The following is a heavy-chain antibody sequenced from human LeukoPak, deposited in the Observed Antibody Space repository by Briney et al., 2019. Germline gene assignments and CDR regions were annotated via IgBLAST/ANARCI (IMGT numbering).Heavy chain of an antibody. Sequence: GGSLRLSCAAFGFTFSSYEMNWVRQAPGKGREWISYIISSGTTKYYADSVKGRFTISRDNAKNSLYLQMNSLRAEDTAVYYCARDPAVSYDYVWGSFAGYWGQGTLVTVSS. CDR3: ARDPAVSYDYVWGSFAGY. J-gene: IGHJ4*02. V-gene: IGHV3-48*03. CDR1: GFTFSSYE. CDR2: IISSGTTK. D-gene: IGHD3-16*01.